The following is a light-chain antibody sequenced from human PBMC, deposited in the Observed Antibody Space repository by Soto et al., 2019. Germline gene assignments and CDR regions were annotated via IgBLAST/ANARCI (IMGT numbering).Light chain of an antibody. CDR1: SSDVGGYNY. CDR3: CSYAGSSTYV. V-gene: IGLV2-11*01. CDR2: DVS. Sequence: QSALTQPRSVSGSPGQSVTISCTGTSSDVGGYNYVSWYQQHPGKAPKLMIYDVSKRPSGVPDRFSGSKSGITASLTISGLQAEDEADYYCCSYAGSSTYVFGTGTKLTVL. J-gene: IGLJ1*01.